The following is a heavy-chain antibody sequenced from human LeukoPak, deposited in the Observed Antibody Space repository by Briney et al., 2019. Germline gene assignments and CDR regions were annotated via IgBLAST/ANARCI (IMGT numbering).Heavy chain of an antibody. J-gene: IGHJ4*02. CDR1: GFTFTSYA. CDR3: AKTRGYSAYPNGD. Sequence: GGSLRLSCAASGFTFTSYAMSWVRQAPGKGLEWVSAISASGSGTYYADSVKGRFTISRDNSKNTLYLQMNSLRAEDTALYYCAKTRGYSAYPNGDWGQGTLVTVSS. CDR2: ISASGSGT. V-gene: IGHV3-23*01. D-gene: IGHD5-12*01.